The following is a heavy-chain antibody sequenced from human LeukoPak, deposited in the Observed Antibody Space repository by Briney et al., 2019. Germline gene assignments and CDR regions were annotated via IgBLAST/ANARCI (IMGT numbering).Heavy chain of an antibody. CDR2: ISGSGGST. V-gene: IGHV3-23*01. D-gene: IGHD3-22*01. J-gene: IGHJ4*02. CDR1: GFTFSSYA. CDR3: ARRAGDYSRPYDY. Sequence: GGSLRLSCAASGFTFSSYAMSWVRQAPGKGLEWVSSISGSGGSTYYADSVKGRFTISRDNSKNTLYLQMNSLRAEDTAVYYCARRAGDYSRPYDYWGQGTLVTVSS.